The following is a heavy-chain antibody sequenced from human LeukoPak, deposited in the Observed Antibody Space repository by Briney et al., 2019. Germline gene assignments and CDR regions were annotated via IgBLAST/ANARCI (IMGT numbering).Heavy chain of an antibody. Sequence: PGGSLRLSCVASGFTITSYAMSWVRQAPGKGLEWVSSISSSSGYIYYAGSVKGRFTISRDNAKNSLYLQMNSLRAEDTAVYYCAREIAAPTGNWFDPWGQGTLVTVSS. CDR3: AREIAAPTGNWFDP. J-gene: IGHJ5*02. CDR2: ISSSSGYI. D-gene: IGHD6-6*01. CDR1: GFTITSYA. V-gene: IGHV3-21*01.